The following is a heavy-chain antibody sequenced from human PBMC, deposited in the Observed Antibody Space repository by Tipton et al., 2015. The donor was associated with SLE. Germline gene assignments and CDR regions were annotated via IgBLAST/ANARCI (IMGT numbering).Heavy chain of an antibody. V-gene: IGHV4-31*03. Sequence: TLSLTCTVSGDSISNDGHYWNWIRQHPGKGLEWIGYIYYNGNTYYNPSFTSRITISVDTSKNQFSLRLSSVTAADTAIYYCARGDRKVDIWGQGTMVTVSS. CDR1: GDSISNDGHY. J-gene: IGHJ3*02. CDR3: ARGDRKVDI. CDR2: IYYNGNT.